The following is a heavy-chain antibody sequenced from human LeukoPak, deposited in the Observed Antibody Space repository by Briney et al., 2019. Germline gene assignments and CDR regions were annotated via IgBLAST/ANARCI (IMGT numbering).Heavy chain of an antibody. D-gene: IGHD4-17*01. Sequence: PSETPSLTCTVSGGSISSYYWSWIRQPPGKGLEWIGYIYYSGSTNYNPSLKSRVTISVDTSKNQFSLKLSSVTAADTAVYYCARSMYGDYGPSDYWGQGTLVTVSS. V-gene: IGHV4-59*08. CDR1: GGSISSYY. CDR2: IYYSGST. CDR3: ARSMYGDYGPSDY. J-gene: IGHJ4*02.